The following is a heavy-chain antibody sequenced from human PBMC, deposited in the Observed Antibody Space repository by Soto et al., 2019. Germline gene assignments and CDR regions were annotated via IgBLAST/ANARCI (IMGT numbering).Heavy chain of an antibody. J-gene: IGHJ5*02. D-gene: IGHD3-9*01. CDR3: LRASDYDILTGYYRPWFDP. V-gene: IGHV4-39*01. Sequence: PSETLSLTCSVSGGSISTSRSYWAWIRQPPGKGLEWLANIFYSGSTFYNPSLASRVSVSVDTSKNEFSLKLRSVTAADTAVYNCLRASDYDILTGYYRPWFDPWGQGTLVTVSS. CDR2: IFYSGST. CDR1: GGSISTSRSY.